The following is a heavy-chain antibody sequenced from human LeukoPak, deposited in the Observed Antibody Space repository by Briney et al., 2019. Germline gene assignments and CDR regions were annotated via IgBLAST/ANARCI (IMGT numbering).Heavy chain of an antibody. J-gene: IGHJ6*03. CDR2: ISSSGTTI. V-gene: IGHV3-48*03. D-gene: IGHD5-12*01. CDR3: ARRRGYMDV. Sequence: PGGSLRLSCAASGFTFSSYEMNWVRQAPGKGLEWVSCISSSGTTIYYADSVKGRFTISRDNAKNSLYLQMNSLRAEDTAVYYCARRRGYMDVWGKGTTVTVSS. CDR1: GFTFSSYE.